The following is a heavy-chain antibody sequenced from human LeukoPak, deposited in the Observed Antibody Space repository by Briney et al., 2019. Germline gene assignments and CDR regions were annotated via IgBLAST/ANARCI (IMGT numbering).Heavy chain of an antibody. CDR3: AISEYYYDSSRFDP. D-gene: IGHD3-22*01. V-gene: IGHV3-30*02. CDR1: GFTFNSYG. CDR2: IRYDGSKS. J-gene: IGHJ5*02. Sequence: QPGGSLRLSCAASGFTFNSYGMHWVRQAPGKGLEWVAFIRYDGSKSYFADSVKGRFALSRGNSKNTLYLQMSSLRSDDTAVYYCAISEYYYDSSRFDPWGQGTLVTVSS.